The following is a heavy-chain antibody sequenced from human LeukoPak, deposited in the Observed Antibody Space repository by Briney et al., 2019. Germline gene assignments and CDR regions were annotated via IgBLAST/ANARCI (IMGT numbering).Heavy chain of an antibody. V-gene: IGHV3-74*01. CDR1: GFIFSDHW. D-gene: IGHD3-3*01. CDR2: INNDGSST. Sequence: GGSLRLSCAASGFIFSDHWMHWVRQAPGKGLVWLSRINNDGSSTIYADSVKGRFTFSRDNAENTLFLEMSGLRVEDTAVYYCVRERNNFWSGHHSIFDSWGQGTLVTVSS. CDR3: VRERNNFWSGHHSIFDS. J-gene: IGHJ4*02.